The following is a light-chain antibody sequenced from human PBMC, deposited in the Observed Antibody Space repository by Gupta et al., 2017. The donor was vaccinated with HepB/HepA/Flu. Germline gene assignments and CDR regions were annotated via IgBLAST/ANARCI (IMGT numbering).Light chain of an antibody. J-gene: IGKJ5*01. CDR3: LQASNVTST. CDR2: GAS. V-gene: IGKV1D-12*01. Sequence: DIQMTQSPFSVSASVRDRVTITCRASQDISTWLAWYQQKPGKAPKLLIYGASSLQSGVPSRFSGSGSGTECTLTISRPQPEDFATYYCLQASNVTSTCGQGPRLEI. CDR1: QDISTW.